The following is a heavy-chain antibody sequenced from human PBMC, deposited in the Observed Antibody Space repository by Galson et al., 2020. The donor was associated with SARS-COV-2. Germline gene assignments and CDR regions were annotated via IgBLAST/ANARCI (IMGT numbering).Heavy chain of an antibody. V-gene: IGHV3-11*06. D-gene: IGHD6-19*01. CDR2: ISYRGSSYT. J-gene: IGHJ3*02. CDR3: ARDRSGTDAFDI. Sequence: GESLKISCAASGFPFSDYYMAWIRQAPGQGLEWVAYISYRGSSYTNYADPVKGRFTISRDNAKNSLYLQMDSLRAEDTAVYYCARDRSGTDAFDIWGQGTMVTVSS. CDR1: GFPFSDYY.